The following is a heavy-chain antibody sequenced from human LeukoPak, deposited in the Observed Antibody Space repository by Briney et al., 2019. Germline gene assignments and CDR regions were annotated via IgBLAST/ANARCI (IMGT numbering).Heavy chain of an antibody. CDR2: IYYSGST. D-gene: IGHD1-26*01. Sequence: PSQTLSLTCTVSGGSISSSSYYWGWIRQPPGKGLERIGSIYYSGSTYYNPSLKSRVTISVDTSKNQFSLKLSSVTAADTAVYYCARDSGSYRDAFDIWGQGTMVTVSS. CDR1: GGSISSSSYY. CDR3: ARDSGSYRDAFDI. V-gene: IGHV4-39*01. J-gene: IGHJ3*02.